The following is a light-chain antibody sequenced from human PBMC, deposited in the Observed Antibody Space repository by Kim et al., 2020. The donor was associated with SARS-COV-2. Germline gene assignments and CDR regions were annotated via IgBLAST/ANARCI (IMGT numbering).Light chain of an antibody. J-gene: IGKJ5*01. V-gene: IGKV3-20*01. Sequence: PGERATLSCRASQSVASTFLAWYQQKPGQAPRLLIYGASSRATGIPDRFSGSGSGTDFTLTISRLEPEDFAVYYCQQYDTSSITFGQCTRLE. CDR3: QQYDTSSIT. CDR2: GAS. CDR1: QSVASTF.